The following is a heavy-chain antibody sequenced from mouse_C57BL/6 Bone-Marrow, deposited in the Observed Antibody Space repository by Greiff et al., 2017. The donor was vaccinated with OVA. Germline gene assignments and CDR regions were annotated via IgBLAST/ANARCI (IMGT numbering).Heavy chain of an antibody. V-gene: IGHV5-4*03. CDR1: GFTFSSYA. CDR3: ASITTVVRAMDY. Sequence: EVKLEESGGGLVKPGGSLKLSCAASGFTFSSYAMSWVRQTPEKRLEWVATISDGGSYTYYPDNVKGRFTISRDNAKNNLYLQMSHLKSEDTAMYYCASITTVVRAMDYWGQGTSVTVSS. D-gene: IGHD1-1*01. CDR2: ISDGGSYT. J-gene: IGHJ4*01.